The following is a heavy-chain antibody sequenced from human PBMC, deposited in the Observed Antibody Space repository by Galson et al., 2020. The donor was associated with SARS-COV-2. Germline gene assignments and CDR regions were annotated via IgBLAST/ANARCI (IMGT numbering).Heavy chain of an antibody. J-gene: IGHJ3*02. D-gene: IGHD2-15*01. CDR2: ILPIFGTA. Sequence: SVNFSCKASGGTFTSYPICWVRQAPGHGLEWMARILPIFGTANYSQSIQGRVTILADESTRTAYMELSSLRSEDTAVYYCARAGYCSGGSCYAFTPGAFDIWGQGTMVTVSS. V-gene: IGHV1-69*13. CDR3: ARAGYCSGGSCYAFTPGAFDI. CDR1: GGTFTSYP.